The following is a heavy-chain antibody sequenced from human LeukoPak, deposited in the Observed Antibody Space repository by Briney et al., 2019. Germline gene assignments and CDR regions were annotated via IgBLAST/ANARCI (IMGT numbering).Heavy chain of an antibody. CDR1: GFTFSSYA. D-gene: IGHD3-3*01. V-gene: IGHV3-23*01. J-gene: IGHJ4*02. CDR2: ISGSGGST. CDR3: AKDGFLEWLAFDY. Sequence: PGGSLRLSCAASGFTFSSYAMSWVRQAPGEGLEWVSAISGSGGSTYYADSVKGRFTISRDNSKNTLYLQMNSLRAEDTAVYYCAKDGFLEWLAFDYWGQGTLVTVSS.